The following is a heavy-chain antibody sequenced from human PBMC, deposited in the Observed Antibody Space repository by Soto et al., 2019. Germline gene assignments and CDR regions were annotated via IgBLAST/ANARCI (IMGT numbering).Heavy chain of an antibody. Sequence: QLQLQESGPGLVKPSETLSLTCTVSGGSISSSSYYWGWIRQPPGKGLEWIGSIYYSGSTYYNPSLKSRVTMSVDTSKNQFSLKLSSVTAADTAVYYCARQSTGTTRSRFDYWGQGTLVTVSS. V-gene: IGHV4-39*01. D-gene: IGHD1-7*01. CDR1: GGSISSSSYY. J-gene: IGHJ4*02. CDR2: IYYSGST. CDR3: ARQSTGTTRSRFDY.